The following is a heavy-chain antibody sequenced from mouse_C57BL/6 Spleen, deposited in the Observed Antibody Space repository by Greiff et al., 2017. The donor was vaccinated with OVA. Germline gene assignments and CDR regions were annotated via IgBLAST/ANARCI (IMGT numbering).Heavy chain of an antibody. J-gene: IGHJ2*01. Sequence: QVQLQQSGAELARPGASVKLSCKASGYTFTSYGISWVKQRTGQGLEWIGEIYPRSGNTYYNEKFKGKATLTADKSSSTAYIELRSLTSEDAAVYFCARSGSSGVLDYWGQGTTLTVSS. D-gene: IGHD3-2*02. V-gene: IGHV1-81*01. CDR1: GYTFTSYG. CDR2: IYPRSGNT. CDR3: ARSGSSGVLDY.